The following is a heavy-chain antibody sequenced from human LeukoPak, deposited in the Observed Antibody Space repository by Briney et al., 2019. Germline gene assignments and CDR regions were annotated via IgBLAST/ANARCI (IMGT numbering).Heavy chain of an antibody. CDR3: ATISGYSYGLRAFDF. CDR2: IYSGGST. CDR1: GFTFSSNY. Sequence: GGSLRLSCAASGFTFSSNYVSWVRQAPGKGLEGVSVIYSGGSTYYADSVKGRFTISRDNYKNTLFLQMSGLRAEDTAVYYCATISGYSYGLRAFDFWGQGTMVTVSS. J-gene: IGHJ3*01. D-gene: IGHD5-18*01. V-gene: IGHV3-53*01.